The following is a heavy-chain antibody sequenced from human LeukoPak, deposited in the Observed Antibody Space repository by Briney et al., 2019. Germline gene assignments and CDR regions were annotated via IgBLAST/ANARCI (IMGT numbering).Heavy chain of an antibody. D-gene: IGHD6-13*01. Sequence: PSETLSLTCTVSGGSISSSSYHWGWIRQSPGEGLQWITSMSYSGSTYYNPSLKSRVTISVDTSKNQFSLKLSSVTAADTAVYYCARPLYSSSWEGAFDIWGQGTMVTVSS. CDR2: MSYSGST. V-gene: IGHV4-39*01. J-gene: IGHJ3*02. CDR3: ARPLYSSSWEGAFDI. CDR1: GGSISSSSYH.